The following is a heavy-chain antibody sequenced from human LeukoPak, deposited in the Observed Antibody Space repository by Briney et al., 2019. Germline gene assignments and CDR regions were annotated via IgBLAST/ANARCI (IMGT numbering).Heavy chain of an antibody. J-gene: IGHJ4*02. CDR3: ARVTCSGGSCYSDY. Sequence: SETLSLTYTVSGGSISSYYWSWIRQPPGKGLEWIGYIYYSGSTNYNPSLKSRVTISVDTSKNQFSLKLSSVTAADTAVYYCARVTCSGGSCYSDYWGQGTLVTVSS. CDR2: IYYSGST. CDR1: GGSISSYY. V-gene: IGHV4-59*01. D-gene: IGHD2-15*01.